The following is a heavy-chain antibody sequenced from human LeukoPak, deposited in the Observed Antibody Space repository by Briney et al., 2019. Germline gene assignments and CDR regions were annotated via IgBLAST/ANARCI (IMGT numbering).Heavy chain of an antibody. J-gene: IGHJ4*02. Sequence: GGSLRLSCVVSGFTFSSYAMSWVRQAPGKGLEWVSFIGGSGGSTYYADSVKGRFTISRDNSKNTLYLQMNSLRAEDTAVYYCAKDSVDIVATGGYYFDYWGQGTLVTVSS. CDR1: GFTFSSYA. CDR2: IGGSGGST. V-gene: IGHV3-23*01. CDR3: AKDSVDIVATGGYYFDY. D-gene: IGHD5-12*01.